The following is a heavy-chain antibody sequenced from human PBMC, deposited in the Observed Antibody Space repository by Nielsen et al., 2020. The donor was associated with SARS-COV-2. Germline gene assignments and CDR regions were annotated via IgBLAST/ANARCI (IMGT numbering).Heavy chain of an antibody. CDR2: INPSDGST. CDR1: GYTFTNSY. Sequence: ASVKVSCKASGYTFTNSYLHWVRQAPGQGLEGMGIINPSDGSTGYAQKFQGRVTMTRDTSTSTVYMEVSSLRSEDTALFYCARGTDTRVVGSTFGYFDFWGQGTLVTVSS. J-gene: IGHJ4*02. V-gene: IGHV1-46*01. D-gene: IGHD1-26*01. CDR3: ARGTDTRVVGSTFGYFDF.